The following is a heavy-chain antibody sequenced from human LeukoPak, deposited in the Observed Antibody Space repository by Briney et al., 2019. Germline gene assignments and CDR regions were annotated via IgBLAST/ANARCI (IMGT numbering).Heavy chain of an antibody. J-gene: IGHJ5*02. Sequence: PSETLSLTCTVSGGSISSSSYYWGWIRQPPGKGLEWIGSIYYSGSTNYNPSLKSRVTISVDTSKNQFSLKLSSVTAADTAVYFCARIFGRTVTPDGWFDPWGQGTLVTVSS. CDR3: ARIFGRTVTPDGWFDP. V-gene: IGHV4-39*07. CDR1: GGSISSSSYY. D-gene: IGHD4-11*01. CDR2: IYYSGST.